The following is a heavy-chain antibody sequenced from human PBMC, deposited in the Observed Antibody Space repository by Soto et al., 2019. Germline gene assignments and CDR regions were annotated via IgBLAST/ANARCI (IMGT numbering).Heavy chain of an antibody. J-gene: IGHJ5*02. CDR3: ARKRQWLAHNWFDP. Sequence: ASVKVSCKASGYTFTSYDINWVRQATGQGLEWMGWMNPNSGNTGYAQKFQGRVTMTRNTSISTAYMELSSLRSEDTAVYYCARKRQWLAHNWFDPWGQGTLVTVSS. V-gene: IGHV1-8*01. CDR2: MNPNSGNT. CDR1: GYTFTSYD. D-gene: IGHD6-19*01.